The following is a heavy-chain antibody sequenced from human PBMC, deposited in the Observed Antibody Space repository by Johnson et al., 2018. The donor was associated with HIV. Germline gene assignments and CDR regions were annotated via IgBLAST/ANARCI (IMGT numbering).Heavy chain of an antibody. D-gene: IGHD6-19*01. Sequence: QLVESGGGVVRPGGSLTLSCAASGFIFDDYDMNWVRQAPGRGLEWVSVIYSGGSTYYADSVKGRFTISKDHSKNTLYLQMNSLRAEDTAIYYCASKGSGWALDVWGQGTMVTVS. J-gene: IGHJ3*01. CDR3: ASKGSGWALDV. CDR2: IYSGGST. V-gene: IGHV3-66*01. CDR1: GFIFDDYD.